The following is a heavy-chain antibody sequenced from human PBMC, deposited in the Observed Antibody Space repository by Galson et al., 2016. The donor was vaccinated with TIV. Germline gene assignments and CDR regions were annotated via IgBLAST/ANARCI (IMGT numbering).Heavy chain of an antibody. D-gene: IGHD2-21*02. CDR1: GYTFSIYA. J-gene: IGHJ4*02. Sequence: SVKVPCKASGYTFSIYAMHWVRQAPGRSLEWMGWINAGNGNTKYSQKFQGRVTITRDTSAGTAYMELSSLRSEDTAVYYCARPPYCGGDCYKYDYWGQGTLVTVSS. V-gene: IGHV1-3*01. CDR2: INAGNGNT. CDR3: ARPPYCGGDCYKYDY.